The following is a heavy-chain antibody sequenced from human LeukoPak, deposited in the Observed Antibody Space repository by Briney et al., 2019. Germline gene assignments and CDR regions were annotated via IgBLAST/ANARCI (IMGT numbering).Heavy chain of an antibody. CDR3: ARTLGLYFDY. CDR2: IYTSGST. D-gene: IGHD7-27*01. J-gene: IGHJ4*02. V-gene: IGHV4-4*09. Sequence: SETLSLTCTVSGGSISSYYWSWIRQPPGKGLEWIGYIYTSGSTNYNPSLKSRVTISVDTSKNQFSLKLSSVTAADTAVYYCARTLGLYFDYWGQGTLVIVSS. CDR1: GGSISSYY.